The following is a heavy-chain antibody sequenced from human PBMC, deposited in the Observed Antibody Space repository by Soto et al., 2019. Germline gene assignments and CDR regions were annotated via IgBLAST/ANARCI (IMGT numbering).Heavy chain of an antibody. CDR1: GGTFSSYA. Sequence: SVKVSCKASGGTFSSYAISWVRQAPGQGLEWMGGIIPIFGTANYAQKFQGRVTITADESMSTAYMELSSLRSEDTAVYYCARDRVTYYYDSSGYQALGYWGQGTLVTVSS. D-gene: IGHD3-22*01. CDR2: IIPIFGTA. CDR3: ARDRVTYYYDSSGYQALGY. J-gene: IGHJ4*02. V-gene: IGHV1-69*13.